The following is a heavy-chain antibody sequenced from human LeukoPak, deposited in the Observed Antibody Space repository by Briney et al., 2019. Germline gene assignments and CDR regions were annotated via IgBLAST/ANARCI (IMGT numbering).Heavy chain of an antibody. CDR3: ARDSGGTSNYNYYSYYMDV. CDR1: GYTFTGYY. D-gene: IGHD4-11*01. CDR2: INPNSGGT. Sequence: GASVKVSCKASGYTFTGYYIHWVRQAPGQGLEWMGWINPNSGGTNYAQKFQGRVTMTRDMSTSTVYMELSSLTFEDTALYYCARDSGGTSNYNYYSYYMDVWGKGTTVTMSS. J-gene: IGHJ6*03. V-gene: IGHV1-2*02.